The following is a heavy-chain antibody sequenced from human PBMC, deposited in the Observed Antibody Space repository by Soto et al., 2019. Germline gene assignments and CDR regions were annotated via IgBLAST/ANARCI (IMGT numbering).Heavy chain of an antibody. CDR1: GGSLSGYY. Sequence: QVQLQQWGAGLLKPSETLSLTCAVYGGSLSGYYWSWIRQPPGKGLEWIGEINHSGSTNYNPSLKSRVTISVDTSKNQFSLKLSSVTAADTAVYYCARGVYYGSGSYYYYMDVWGKGTTVTVSS. J-gene: IGHJ6*03. V-gene: IGHV4-34*01. CDR2: INHSGST. D-gene: IGHD3-10*01. CDR3: ARGVYYGSGSYYYYMDV.